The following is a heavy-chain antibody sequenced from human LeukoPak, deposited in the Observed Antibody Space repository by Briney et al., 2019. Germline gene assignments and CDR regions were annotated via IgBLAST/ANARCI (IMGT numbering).Heavy chain of an antibody. D-gene: IGHD3-22*01. Sequence: GGSVRLSCAASGFTFSNYEMNWVRQAPGKGLEWVSYISSSGSTIYYADSVKGRFTISRDNAKNSLYLQMNSLRAEDTAIYYCARDSNNYYFGYFDYWGQGTLVTVSS. CDR1: GFTFSNYE. J-gene: IGHJ4*02. V-gene: IGHV3-48*03. CDR2: ISSSGSTI. CDR3: ARDSNNYYFGYFDY.